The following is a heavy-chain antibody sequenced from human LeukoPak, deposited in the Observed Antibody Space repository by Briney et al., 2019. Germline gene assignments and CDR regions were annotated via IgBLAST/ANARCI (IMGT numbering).Heavy chain of an antibody. J-gene: IGHJ4*02. V-gene: IGHV1-2*02. CDR3: ARDDSGSYPLDY. Sequence: ASVKVSCKASGYTFTGYYMHWVRQAPGQGLEWMGWINPNSGGTNYAQKLQGRVTMTTDTSTSTAYMELRSLRSDDTAVYYCARDDSGSYPLDYWGQGTLVTVSS. CDR1: GYTFTGYY. D-gene: IGHD1-26*01. CDR2: INPNSGGT.